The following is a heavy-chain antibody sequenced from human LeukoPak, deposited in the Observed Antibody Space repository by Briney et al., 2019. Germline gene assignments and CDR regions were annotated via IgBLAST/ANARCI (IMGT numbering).Heavy chain of an antibody. CDR3: ARGYSYDPNSFDY. CDR2: INPNSGGP. Sequence: ASVKVSCKASGGTFSSYAISWVRQAPGQGLEWMGRINPNSGGPDYAQKFQGRVTMTRDTSISTAYLELSRLRNDDTAVYFCARGYSYDPNSFDYWGQGTLVTVSS. J-gene: IGHJ4*02. D-gene: IGHD5-18*01. V-gene: IGHV1-2*06. CDR1: GGTFSSYA.